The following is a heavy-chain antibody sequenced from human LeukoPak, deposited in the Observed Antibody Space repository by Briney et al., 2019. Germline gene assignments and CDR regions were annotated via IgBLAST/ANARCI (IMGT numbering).Heavy chain of an antibody. CDR2: IYHSGST. CDR3: ARTGGITMVRGVRFDP. D-gene: IGHD3-10*01. Sequence: PSETLSLTCAVSGYSISSGYYWGWIRQPPGKGLEWIGSIYHSGSTYYNPSLKSRVTISVDTSKNQFSLKLSSVTAADTAVYYCARTGGITMVRGVRFDPWGRGTLVTVSS. CDR1: GYSISSGYY. V-gene: IGHV4-38-2*01. J-gene: IGHJ5*02.